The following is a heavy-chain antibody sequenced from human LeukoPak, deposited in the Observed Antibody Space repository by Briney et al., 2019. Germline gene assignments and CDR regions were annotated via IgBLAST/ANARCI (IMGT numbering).Heavy chain of an antibody. D-gene: IGHD6-6*01. J-gene: IGHJ4*02. CDR2: INPNSGGT. Sequence: GASVKVSCKASGYTFTTYYVHWVRQAPGQGLEWMAWINPNSGGTNYAQKFQGRVTMTRDTSISTAYMELSRLRSDDTAVYYCARPSRPRPIDGLDYWGQGTLVTVSS. CDR3: ARPSRPRPIDGLDY. V-gene: IGHV1-2*02. CDR1: GYTFTTYY.